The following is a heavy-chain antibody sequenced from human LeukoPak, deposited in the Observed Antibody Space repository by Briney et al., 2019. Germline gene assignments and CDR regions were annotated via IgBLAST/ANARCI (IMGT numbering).Heavy chain of an antibody. D-gene: IGHD4-17*01. V-gene: IGHV3-74*01. J-gene: IGHJ4*02. CDR1: GFTFSTYW. Sequence: GGSLRLSCSASGFTFSTYWMHWVRQAPGKGLVWVSRINGDGSTTYYADSVKGRFTISRDNAKNTLYLQMNSLRAEDTAVYYCAKDLHDYGPFWGQGTLVTVSS. CDR3: AKDLHDYGPF. CDR2: INGDGSTT.